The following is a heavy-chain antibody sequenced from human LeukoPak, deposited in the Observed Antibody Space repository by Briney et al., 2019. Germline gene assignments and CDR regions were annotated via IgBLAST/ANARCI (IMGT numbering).Heavy chain of an antibody. Sequence: PGGSLRLSCAASGFTFDDYGMSWVRQAPGKGLEWVSGINWNGGSTGYADSVKGRFTISRDNAKNSLYLQMKSLRAEDTALYYCAKGESIAVAGTCFDYWGQGTLVTVSS. D-gene: IGHD6-19*01. V-gene: IGHV3-20*04. CDR3: AKGESIAVAGTCFDY. CDR1: GFTFDDYG. J-gene: IGHJ4*02. CDR2: INWNGGST.